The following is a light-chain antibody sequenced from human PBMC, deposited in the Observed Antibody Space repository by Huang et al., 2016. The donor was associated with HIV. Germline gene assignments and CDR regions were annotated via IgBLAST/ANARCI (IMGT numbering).Light chain of an antibody. CDR1: QSVGTY. CDR3: QQSYGALSS. V-gene: IGKV1-39*01. CDR2: SAS. Sequence: IQLTQSPTSLSASVGDRVYISCRTSQSVGTYLNWYQQKPGKAPKRLISSASTLHSGVPSRFRGGGSGTVFTLTIRGLQFDDFATYFCQQSYGALSSFGPGTRL. J-gene: IGKJ5*01.